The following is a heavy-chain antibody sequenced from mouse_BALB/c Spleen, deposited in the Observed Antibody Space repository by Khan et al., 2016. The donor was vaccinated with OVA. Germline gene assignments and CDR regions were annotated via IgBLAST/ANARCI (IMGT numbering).Heavy chain of an antibody. V-gene: IGHV1-18*01. CDR3: ARTGYGSLGY. Sequence: VQLKESGPDLVKPGASVKIPCKASGYTFTDYNMDWVKQSHGKSLEWIGDINPNNGDTFYNQKFKGKATLTVDKSSSTAFMELRSLTSEDTAVYYCARTGYGSLGYWGQGTTLTVSS. CDR1: GYTFTDYN. CDR2: INPNNGDT. D-gene: IGHD1-1*01. J-gene: IGHJ2*01.